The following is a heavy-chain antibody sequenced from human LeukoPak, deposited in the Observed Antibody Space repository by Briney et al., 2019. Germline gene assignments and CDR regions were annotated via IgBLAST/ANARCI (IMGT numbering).Heavy chain of an antibody. Sequence: GESLKISCKGSGYSFTNYWIGRVRQMPGKGLEWMGIIYPGDSDTRYSPSFQGQVTISVGKSISTAYLQWSSLKASDTAMYYCAREQQLGLDYFDYWGQGTLVTVSS. CDR1: GYSFTNYW. V-gene: IGHV5-51*01. D-gene: IGHD6-13*01. CDR3: AREQQLGLDYFDY. CDR2: IYPGDSDT. J-gene: IGHJ4*02.